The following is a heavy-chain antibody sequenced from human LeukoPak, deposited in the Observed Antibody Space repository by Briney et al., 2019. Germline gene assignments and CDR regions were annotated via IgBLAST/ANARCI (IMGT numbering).Heavy chain of an antibody. J-gene: IGHJ4*02. D-gene: IGHD3-22*01. V-gene: IGHV4-59*12. Sequence: SETLSLTCTVSGGSISSYYWSWIRQPPGEALEWIGYVDYSGSTNYNPSLKSRVTISVDTSKNQFSLKLSSVTAADTAVYYCARNLYYYDSSGYYLFDYWGQGTLVTVSS. CDR1: GGSISSYY. CDR3: ARNLYYYDSSGYYLFDY. CDR2: VDYSGST.